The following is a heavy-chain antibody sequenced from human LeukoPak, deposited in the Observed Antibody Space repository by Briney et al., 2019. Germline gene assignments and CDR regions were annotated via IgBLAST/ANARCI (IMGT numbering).Heavy chain of an antibody. CDR3: ASEADYYDSSGNWFDP. Sequence: GASVKVSFKASGGTFSSYAISWVRQAPGQGLEWMGGIIPIFGTANYAQKFQGRVTITTDESTSTAYMELSSLRSEDTAVCYCASEADYYDSSGNWFDPWGQGTLVTVSS. J-gene: IGHJ5*02. V-gene: IGHV1-69*05. CDR1: GGTFSSYA. CDR2: IIPIFGTA. D-gene: IGHD3-22*01.